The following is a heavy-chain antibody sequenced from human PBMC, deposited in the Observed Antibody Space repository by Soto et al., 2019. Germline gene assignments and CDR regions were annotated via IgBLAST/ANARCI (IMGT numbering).Heavy chain of an antibody. J-gene: IGHJ6*02. D-gene: IGHD3-10*01. Sequence: QVQLVQSGAEVKKPGSSVKVSCKAPGGTFSSYAISWVRQAPGQGLEWMGGIIPIFGTANYAQKFQGRVTTPAGESTSTDYMELSSMRSEDTAVHYCARVPMVRVANDYYYPYGMDVWGQGTTVTVSS. V-gene: IGHV1-69*12. CDR2: IIPIFGTA. CDR1: GGTFSSYA. CDR3: ARVPMVRVANDYYYPYGMDV.